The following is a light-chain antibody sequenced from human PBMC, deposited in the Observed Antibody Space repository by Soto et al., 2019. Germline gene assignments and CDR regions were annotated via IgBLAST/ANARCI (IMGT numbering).Light chain of an antibody. V-gene: IGKV3-15*01. Sequence: LSFSPGASSLFSARASQSFSGHLAWYQQKPGQAPRLLIYGAYTRATGIPPRFSGSGSGTEFTLTISSLQPEDSAVYYCQQYNILPRPFGQVS. CDR2: GAY. CDR3: QQYNILPRP. J-gene: IGKJ1*01. CDR1: QSFSGH.